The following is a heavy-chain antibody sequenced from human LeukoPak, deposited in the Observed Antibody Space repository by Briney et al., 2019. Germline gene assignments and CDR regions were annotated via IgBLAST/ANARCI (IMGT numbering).Heavy chain of an antibody. V-gene: IGHV4-59*01. J-gene: IGHJ6*03. D-gene: IGHD5-12*01. CDR2: IYYSGST. CDR1: GGSISSYY. Sequence: PSETLSLTCTVSGGSISSYYWSWIRQPPGKGLEWIGYIYYSGSTNYNPSLKSRVTISVDTSKNQFSLKLGSVTAADTAVYYCARSAGYDWYYYMDVRGKGTTVTVSS. CDR3: ARSAGYDWYYYMDV.